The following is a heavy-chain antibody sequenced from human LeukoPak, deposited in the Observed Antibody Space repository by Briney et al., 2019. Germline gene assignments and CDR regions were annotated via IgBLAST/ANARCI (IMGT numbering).Heavy chain of an antibody. CDR2: ISGSGDSA. V-gene: IGHV3-23*01. Sequence: GGSLRLSCAASGFTFSSYALSWVRQAPGKGLEWVSAISGSGDSAHHADSVKGRFTISRDNSKNTLYLQMNSLRAEDTAVYYCAKGASPQTVIAARVGLDDAFDIWGQGTMVTVSS. CDR1: GFTFSSYA. D-gene: IGHD6-6*01. CDR3: AKGASPQTVIAARVGLDDAFDI. J-gene: IGHJ3*02.